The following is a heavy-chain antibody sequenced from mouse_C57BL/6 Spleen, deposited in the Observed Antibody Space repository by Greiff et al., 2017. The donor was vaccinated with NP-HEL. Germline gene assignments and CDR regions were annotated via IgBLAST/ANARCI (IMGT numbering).Heavy chain of an antibody. V-gene: IGHV1-54*01. J-gene: IGHJ2*01. D-gene: IGHD1-1*01. Sequence: QVQLQQSGAELVRPGTSVKVSCKASGYAFTNYLIEWVKQRPGQGLEWIGVINPGSGGTNYNEKFKGKATLTADKSSSTAYMQRSSLSSEDSAVYFCARAPYGSSEYFDYWGQGTTLTVSS. CDR2: INPGSGGT. CDR1: GYAFTNYL. CDR3: ARAPYGSSEYFDY.